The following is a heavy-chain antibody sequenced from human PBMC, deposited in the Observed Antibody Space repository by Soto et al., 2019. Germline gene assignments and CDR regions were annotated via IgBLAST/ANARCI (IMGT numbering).Heavy chain of an antibody. CDR1: GGSISSYH. CDR3: ARGRRTCFDY. J-gene: IGHJ4*02. D-gene: IGHD2-2*01. V-gene: IGHV4-59*01. CDR2: IYGST. Sequence: SETLSLTCTVSGGSISSYHWSWVRQPPGKGLEWIGYIYGSTNYNPSLKSRVTISVDTSKNQFSLKLSSVTAADTAVYYCARGRRTCFDYWGQGTLVTVSS.